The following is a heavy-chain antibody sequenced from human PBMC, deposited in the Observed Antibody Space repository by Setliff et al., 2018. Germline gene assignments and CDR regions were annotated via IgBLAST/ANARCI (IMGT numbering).Heavy chain of an antibody. D-gene: IGHD3-10*01. V-gene: IGHV1-8*02. J-gene: IGHJ4*02. CDR2: MNPNSGNT. CDR1: GGTFSSYA. Sequence: ASVKVSCKASGGTFSSYAISWVRQAPGQGLEWMGWMNPNSGNTGYAQKFQGRVTMTRNTSISTAYMELSSLRSEDTAVYYCARGWHYGSGSYYKGNYWGQGTLVTVSS. CDR3: ARGWHYGSGSYYKGNY.